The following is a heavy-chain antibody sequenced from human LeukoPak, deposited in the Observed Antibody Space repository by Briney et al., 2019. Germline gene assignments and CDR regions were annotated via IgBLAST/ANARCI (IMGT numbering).Heavy chain of an antibody. Sequence: GGSLRLSCAASGFTFSSYGMHWVRQAPGKGLEWVAVISYDGSNKYYADSVKGRFTISRDNSKNTLYLQMNSLRAEDTAVYYCAKGLRYSDYWGQGTLVTVSS. CDR2: ISYDGSNK. J-gene: IGHJ4*02. CDR3: AKGLRYSDY. D-gene: IGHD3-9*01. CDR1: GFTFSSYG. V-gene: IGHV3-30*18.